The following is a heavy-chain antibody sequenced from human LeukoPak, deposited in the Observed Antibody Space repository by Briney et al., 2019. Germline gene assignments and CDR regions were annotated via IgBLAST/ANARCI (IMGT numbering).Heavy chain of an antibody. J-gene: IGHJ4*02. Sequence: GGSLRLSCAASGFTFSSHAMSWVRQAPGKGLEWVSTISSSGSDTYYADSVKGRFTISRDSSKNTVFLQMNSLRAEDTALYYCAKTRGYCTGGSCYGDYWGQGTLVTVSS. V-gene: IGHV3-23*01. CDR3: AKTRGYCTGGSCYGDY. CDR1: GFTFSSHA. D-gene: IGHD2-15*01. CDR2: ISSSGSDT.